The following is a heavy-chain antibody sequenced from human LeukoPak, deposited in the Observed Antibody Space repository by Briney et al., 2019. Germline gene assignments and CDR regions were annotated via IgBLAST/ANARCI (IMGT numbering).Heavy chain of an antibody. CDR1: GGSISSSTYY. J-gene: IGHJ4*02. CDR2: IFYSGST. Sequence: PSETLSLTCTVSGGSISSSTYYWGWIRQPPGKGLEWIGNIFYSGSTNYNPSLKSRVTISVDTSKNQFSLKLSSVTAADTAVYYCARLKYYYDSSGYYSYPYFDYWGQGTLVTVSS. V-gene: IGHV4-39*07. D-gene: IGHD3-22*01. CDR3: ARLKYYYDSSGYYSYPYFDY.